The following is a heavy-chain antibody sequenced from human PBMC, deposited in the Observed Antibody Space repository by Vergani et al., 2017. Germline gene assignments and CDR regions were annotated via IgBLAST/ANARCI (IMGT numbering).Heavy chain of an antibody. D-gene: IGHD6-19*01. J-gene: IGHJ4*02. Sequence: QVTLKESGPVLVKPTETLTLPCTVSGFSLSNARMGVSWIRQPPGKALEGLAHIFSNDEKSYSTSLKSRLTISKDTSKSQVVLTMTNMDPVDTATYYCARISFSSGWRKGPLDYWGQGTLVTVSS. CDR1: GFSLSNARMG. CDR3: ARISFSSGWRKGPLDY. CDR2: IFSNDEK. V-gene: IGHV2-26*01.